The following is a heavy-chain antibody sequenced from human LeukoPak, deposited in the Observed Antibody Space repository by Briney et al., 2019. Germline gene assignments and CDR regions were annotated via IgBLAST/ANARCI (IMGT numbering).Heavy chain of an antibody. J-gene: IGHJ6*03. CDR2: ISAYNGNT. Sequence: ASVKVSCKASGYTFTSYGISWVRQAPGQGLEWMGWISAYNGNTNYAQKLQGRVTMTTDTSTSTAYMEPRSLRSDDTAVYYCARSPTSFSALGEWFGYYYMDVWGKGTTVTVSS. CDR1: GYTFTSYG. CDR3: ARSPTSFSALGEWFGYYYMDV. D-gene: IGHD3-10*01. V-gene: IGHV1-18*01.